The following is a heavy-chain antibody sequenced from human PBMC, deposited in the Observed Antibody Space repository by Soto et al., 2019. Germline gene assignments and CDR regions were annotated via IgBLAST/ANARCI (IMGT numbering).Heavy chain of an antibody. D-gene: IGHD3-22*01. CDR3: ATDSAGGYVY. CDR2: IYHSGST. V-gene: IGHV4-30-2*01. J-gene: IGHJ4*02. Sequence: SETLSLTCAVSGGSISSGGYSWSWIRQPPGKGLEWIGYIYHSGSTYYNPSLKSRVTISVDRSKNQFSLKLSSVTAADTAVYYCATDSAGGYVYWGQGTLVTVSS. CDR1: GGSISSGGYS.